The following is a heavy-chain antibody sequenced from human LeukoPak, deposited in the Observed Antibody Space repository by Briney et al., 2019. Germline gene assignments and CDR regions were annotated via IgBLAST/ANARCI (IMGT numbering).Heavy chain of an antibody. Sequence: PGRSPRLSCAASGFSFSDSWMTWVRQAPGKGLEWVANIEQYGSEKNYVDSVKGRFTISRDNAKNSLYLQMNSLRAEDTAVYYCAGSSSASVFDYWGQGTLVTVSS. D-gene: IGHD6-6*01. CDR3: AGSSSASVFDY. J-gene: IGHJ4*02. CDR2: IEQYGSEK. V-gene: IGHV3-7*05. CDR1: GFSFSDSW.